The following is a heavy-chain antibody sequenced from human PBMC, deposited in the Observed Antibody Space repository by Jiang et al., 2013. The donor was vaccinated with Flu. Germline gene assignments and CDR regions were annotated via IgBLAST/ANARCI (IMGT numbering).Heavy chain of an antibody. CDR1: GFTFSSYG. D-gene: IGHD5-18*01. CDR2: IWYDGSNK. J-gene: IGHJ4*02. CDR3: ARDGAGGYRVNFFDY. V-gene: IGHV3-33*01. Sequence: VQLVESGGGVVQPGRSLRLSCAASGFTFSSYGMHWVRQAPGKGLEWVAVIWYDGSNKYYADSVKGRFTISRDNSKNTLYLQMNSLRAEDTAVYYCARDGAGGYRVNFFDYWGQGTLVTVSS.